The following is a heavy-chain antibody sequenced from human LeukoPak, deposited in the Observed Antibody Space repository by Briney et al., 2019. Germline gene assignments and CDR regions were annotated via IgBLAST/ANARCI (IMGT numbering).Heavy chain of an antibody. CDR3: ARDNYYGSGSFYKRAYYFDY. CDR1: GFAFSTYS. V-gene: IGHV3-21*01. D-gene: IGHD3-10*01. J-gene: IGHJ4*02. CDR2: ITSSSSYI. Sequence: GGSLRLSCTASGFAFSTYSMDWVRQAPGKGLEWVSSITSSSSYIYYADSVKGRFTISRDNAKNSLYLQMNSLGAEDTAVYYCARDNYYGSGSFYKRAYYFDYWGQGTLVTVSS.